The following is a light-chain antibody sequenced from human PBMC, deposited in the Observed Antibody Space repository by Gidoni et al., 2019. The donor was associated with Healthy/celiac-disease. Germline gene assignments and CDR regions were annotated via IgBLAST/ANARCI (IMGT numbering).Light chain of an antibody. Sequence: EIVLTQSPGTLSLSPGERATLSCRASQSVSSSDLAWYRQKPGQAPRLLIHGASSRATGIPDRFSGSGSGTDFTLTISRLEPEDFAVYYCQQYGSSPRTFGQGTRLEIE. J-gene: IGKJ5*01. CDR2: GAS. CDR1: QSVSSSD. V-gene: IGKV3-20*01. CDR3: QQYGSSPRT.